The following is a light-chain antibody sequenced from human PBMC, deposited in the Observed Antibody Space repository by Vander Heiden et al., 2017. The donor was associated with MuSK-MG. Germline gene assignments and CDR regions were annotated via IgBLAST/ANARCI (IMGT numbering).Light chain of an antibody. CDR1: QSISSW. CDR2: KAS. V-gene: IGKV1-5*03. J-gene: IGKJ1*01. CDR3: QHDNSFSWT. Sequence: DIQMTQSPYTLSASVGDRVTITCRASQSISSWLAWYQQKPGKAPKLLIYKASSLESGVPSRFSGSGSGTEFTLTISSLQPDDFATYYCQHDNSFSWTFGQGTQVEIK.